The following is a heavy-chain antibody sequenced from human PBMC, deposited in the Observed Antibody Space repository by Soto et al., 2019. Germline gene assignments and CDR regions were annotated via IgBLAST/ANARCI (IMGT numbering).Heavy chain of an antibody. CDR1: GGSISSYY. V-gene: IGHV4-59*01. CDR3: ARGGVGATRARFEFDY. J-gene: IGHJ4*02. CDR2: IYYSGST. Sequence: SETLALTCTVSGGSISSYYWSWIRQPPGKGLEWIGYIYYSGSTNYNPSLKSRVTISVDTSKNQFSLKLSSVTAADTAVYYCARGGVGATRARFEFDYWGQGTLVTVSS. D-gene: IGHD1-26*01.